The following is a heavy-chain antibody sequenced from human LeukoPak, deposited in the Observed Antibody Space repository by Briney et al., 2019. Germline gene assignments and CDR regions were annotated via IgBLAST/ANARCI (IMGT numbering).Heavy chain of an antibody. CDR3: ATSLLAVAVSDFDY. CDR2: FDPEDGET. D-gene: IGHD6-19*01. V-gene: IGHV1-24*01. CDR1: GYTLTELS. J-gene: IGHJ4*02. Sequence: ASVTVSFKVSGYTLTELSMHWVRQAPGKGLEWMGGFDPEDGETICAQKFQGRVTMTEDTSTDTAYMELSSLRSEDTAVYYCATSLLAVAVSDFDYWGQGTLVTVSS.